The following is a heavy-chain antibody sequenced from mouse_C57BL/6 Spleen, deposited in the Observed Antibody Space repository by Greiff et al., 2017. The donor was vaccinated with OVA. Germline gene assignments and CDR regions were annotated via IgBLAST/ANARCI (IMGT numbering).Heavy chain of an antibody. J-gene: IGHJ2*01. Sequence: VHVKQSGPELVKPGASVKISCKASGYSFTDYNMNWVKQSNGKSLEWIGVINPNYGTTSYNQKFKGKATLTVDQSSSTAYMQLNSLTSEDSAVYYCAREGSNYIVRYYFDYWGQGTTLTVSS. V-gene: IGHV1-39*01. D-gene: IGHD2-5*01. CDR1: GYSFTDYN. CDR3: AREGSNYIVRYYFDY. CDR2: INPNYGTT.